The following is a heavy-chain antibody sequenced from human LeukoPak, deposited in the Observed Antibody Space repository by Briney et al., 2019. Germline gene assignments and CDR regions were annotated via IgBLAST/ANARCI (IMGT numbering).Heavy chain of an antibody. V-gene: IGHV1-3*01. CDR1: GYTFTSYA. D-gene: IGHD3-10*01. CDR2: INAGNGNT. CDR3: ARDLTALWFGEGYTMIDY. J-gene: IGHJ4*02. Sequence: ASVKVSCKASGYTFTSYAMHWVRQAPGQRLEWMGWINAGNGNTKYPQKFQGRVTITRDTSASTAYMELSSLRSEDTAVYYCARDLTALWFGEGYTMIDYWGQGTLVTVSS.